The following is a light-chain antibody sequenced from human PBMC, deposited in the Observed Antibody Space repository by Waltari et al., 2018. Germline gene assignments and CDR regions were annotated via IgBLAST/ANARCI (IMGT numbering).Light chain of an antibody. CDR3: QQYYSYPRT. J-gene: IGKJ1*01. Sequence: AIRMTQSPSSLSASTGDRVTITCRASQGISSYLAWYQQKPGKAPKLLIYAASTLTNGVQSRFSGSGSGIDFTLTISCLQSEDFATYYCQQYYSYPRTFGQGTKVEIK. CDR2: AAS. V-gene: IGKV1-8*01. CDR1: QGISSY.